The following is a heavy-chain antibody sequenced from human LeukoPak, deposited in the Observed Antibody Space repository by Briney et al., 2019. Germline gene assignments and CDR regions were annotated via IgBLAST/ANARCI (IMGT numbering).Heavy chain of an antibody. D-gene: IGHD6-13*01. CDR2: IYYSGST. J-gene: IGHJ4*02. Sequence: PSETLSLTCTVSGGSISRNNYYWDWIRQPPGKGLEYIGSIYYSGSTYYTPSLKSRVTISVDTSKNQFSLKLSSVTATDTAVYYCARDSPIAAVPLGYWGQGTLVTVSS. CDR1: GGSISRNNYY. V-gene: IGHV4-39*02. CDR3: ARDSPIAAVPLGY.